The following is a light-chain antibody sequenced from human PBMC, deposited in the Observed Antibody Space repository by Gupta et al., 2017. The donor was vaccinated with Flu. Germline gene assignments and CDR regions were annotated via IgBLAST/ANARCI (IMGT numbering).Light chain of an antibody. Sequence: QSVLTQPPSASGTPWQRVTISCSGSSSNIGSNTVNWYQQLPGTAPKLLIYSNNPRPSGVPDRFSGSKSSTSASLAISGLQSEDEADYYCAAWDDSLNGWVFGGGTKLTVL. V-gene: IGLV1-44*01. CDR3: AAWDDSLNGWV. J-gene: IGLJ3*02. CDR1: SSNIGSNT. CDR2: SNN.